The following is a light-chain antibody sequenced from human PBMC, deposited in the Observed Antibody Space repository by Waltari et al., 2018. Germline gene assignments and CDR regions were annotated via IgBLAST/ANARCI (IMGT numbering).Light chain of an antibody. CDR2: RAS. CDR1: QIISDW. Sequence: DIPMTQSPSTLSASVGDRVTITCRASQIISDWLAWYQQKPGKAPKVLIYRASTLESGVPSRFSGSGSGTEFTLTISSLQPDDFATYYCQQYNSYSRTFGQGTKVEVK. J-gene: IGKJ1*01. V-gene: IGKV1-5*03. CDR3: QQYNSYSRT.